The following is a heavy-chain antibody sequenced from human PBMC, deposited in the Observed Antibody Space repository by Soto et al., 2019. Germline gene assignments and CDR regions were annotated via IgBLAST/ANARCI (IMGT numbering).Heavy chain of an antibody. CDR1: GFAVSSYS. D-gene: IGHD2-21*01. Sequence: GGSLRLSCAASGFAVSSYSMHWVRQAPGKGLEWVAAMSFDGNSKYFADSVKRRFKISRDTSKNTWSLEMESLGVEDSALYHCTRGRSMIANDDFEYWGQGTQVTVSS. CDR3: TRGRSMIANDDFEY. V-gene: IGHV3-30-3*01. CDR2: MSFDGNSK. J-gene: IGHJ4*02.